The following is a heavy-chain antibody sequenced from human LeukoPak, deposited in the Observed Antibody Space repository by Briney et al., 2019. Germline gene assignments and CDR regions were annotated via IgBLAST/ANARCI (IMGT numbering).Heavy chain of an antibody. Sequence: PGGSLRLSCAASGFTFDDYAMHWVRQAPGKGLEWVSGISWNSGSIGYADSVKGRFTISRDNAKNSLYLQMNSLRAEDTAVYYCARDLGGSGYYYTFDYWGQGTLVTVSS. V-gene: IGHV3-9*01. CDR2: ISWNSGSI. J-gene: IGHJ4*02. CDR3: ARDLGGSGYYYTFDY. D-gene: IGHD3-22*01. CDR1: GFTFDDYA.